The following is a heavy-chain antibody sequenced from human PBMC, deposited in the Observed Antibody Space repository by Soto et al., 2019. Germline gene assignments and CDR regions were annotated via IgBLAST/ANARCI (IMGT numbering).Heavy chain of an antibody. CDR2: ISYDGSDK. V-gene: IGHV3-30-3*02. Sequence: GGSLRLSCAVSGITFSTYAMHWVRQAPGKGLEWVAVISYDGSDKNYADSGKGRFTISRDNSKNTLYLQMSSLRAEDTAVYFCATVGFCSDGVCYNELDYWGQGTLVTVSS. CDR1: GITFSTYA. CDR3: ATVGFCSDGVCYNELDY. J-gene: IGHJ4*02. D-gene: IGHD2-8*01.